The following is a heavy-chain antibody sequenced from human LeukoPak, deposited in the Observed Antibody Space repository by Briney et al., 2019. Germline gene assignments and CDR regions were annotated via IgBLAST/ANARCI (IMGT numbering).Heavy chain of an antibody. V-gene: IGHV1-2*02. CDR2: INPNSGGT. Sequence: ASVKVSCKASGYTFTGYYMHWVRQAPGQGLEWMGWINPNSGGTNYAQKFQGRVTMTRDTSISTAYMELSRLRSDDTAVYYCARAALVGALLSGAFDIWGQGTMVTVSS. J-gene: IGHJ3*02. CDR3: ARAALVGALLSGAFDI. D-gene: IGHD1-26*01. CDR1: GYTFTGYY.